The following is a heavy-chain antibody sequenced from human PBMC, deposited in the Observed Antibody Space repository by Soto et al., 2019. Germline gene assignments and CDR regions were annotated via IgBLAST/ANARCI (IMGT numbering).Heavy chain of an antibody. Sequence: EVQLVESGGDLVQPGGSLRLSCAASGFAVSSNYMTWVRQAPGKGLEWVSVIHSGGDTHYADSVRGRFTISRDNSKNTLYLQMNRLRAEDTAVYYCARSRTGTTYCGMDVWGQGTTVTVSS. CDR2: IHSGGDT. CDR1: GFAVSSNY. D-gene: IGHD1-7*01. V-gene: IGHV3-66*01. CDR3: ARSRTGTTYCGMDV. J-gene: IGHJ6*02.